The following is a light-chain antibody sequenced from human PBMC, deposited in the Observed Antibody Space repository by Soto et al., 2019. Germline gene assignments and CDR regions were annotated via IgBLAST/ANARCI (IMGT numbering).Light chain of an antibody. J-gene: IGKJ2*01. Sequence: EIVMTQSPATLSVSTGERAILSCRASQSVSSNLACYQQKPGQATRLLIYGASTRATGIPARFSGSGSGTEFTLTLSSLQSEDFAVYYCQQYNNWRPGYTFGQGTKRASK. CDR2: GAS. CDR1: QSVSSN. CDR3: QQYNNWRPGYT. V-gene: IGKV3-15*01.